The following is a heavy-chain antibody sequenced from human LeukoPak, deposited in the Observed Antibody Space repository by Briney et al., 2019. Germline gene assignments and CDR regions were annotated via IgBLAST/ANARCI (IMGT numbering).Heavy chain of an antibody. CDR1: GYTFTGYY. J-gene: IGHJ5*02. CDR3: ARGGNSSSWRYNWFDP. V-gene: IGHV1-2*06. CDR2: INPNSGGT. D-gene: IGHD6-13*01. Sequence: ASVKVSCKASGYTFTGYYMHWVRQAPGQGLEWMGRINPNSGGTNYAQKFQGRVTMTRDTSISTAYMELSRLKSDDTAVYYCARGGNSSSWRYNWFDPWVREPWSPSPQ.